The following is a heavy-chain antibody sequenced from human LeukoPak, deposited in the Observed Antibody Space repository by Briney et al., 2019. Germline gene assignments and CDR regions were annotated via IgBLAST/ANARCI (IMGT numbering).Heavy chain of an antibody. D-gene: IGHD3-22*01. V-gene: IGHV2-70*01. CDR2: IDWDDDK. Sequence: SGPTLVNPTQTLTLTCTFSGFSLSTSGMCVSWIRQPPGKALEWLALIDWDDDKYYSTSLKTRLTISKDTSKNQVVITMTNMDPVDTATYYCARIISYDRSQSFDYWGQGTLVTVSS. CDR3: ARIISYDRSQSFDY. J-gene: IGHJ4*02. CDR1: GFSLSTSGMC.